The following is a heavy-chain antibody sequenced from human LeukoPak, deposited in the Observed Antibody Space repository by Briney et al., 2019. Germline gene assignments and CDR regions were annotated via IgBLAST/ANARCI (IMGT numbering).Heavy chain of an antibody. Sequence: SETLSLTCAVSGGSISSSSWWSWVRQPPGKGLEWIGYIYYSGSTNYNPSLKSRVTISVDTSKNQFSLKLSSVTAADTAVYYCARDQWLTAGAFDIWGQGTMVTVSS. CDR2: IYYSGST. D-gene: IGHD6-19*01. CDR1: GGSISSSSW. V-gene: IGHV4-4*02. CDR3: ARDQWLTAGAFDI. J-gene: IGHJ3*02.